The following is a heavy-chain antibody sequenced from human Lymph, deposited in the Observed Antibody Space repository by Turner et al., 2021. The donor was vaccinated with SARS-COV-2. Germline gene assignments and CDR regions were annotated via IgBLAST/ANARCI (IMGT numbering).Heavy chain of an antibody. D-gene: IGHD2-8*01. Sequence: QLQLQESGPGLVKPSETLSLTCTVSGGSISSSSYYWGWIRQAPGKGLEWIGSIYYSGSTYYNPSLKSRVTISVDTSKNQFSLKLSSGTAADTAVYYCARAPFIIVLMMYASGYFDNWGQGTLVTVSS. V-gene: IGHV4-39*01. CDR3: ARAPFIIVLMMYASGYFDN. CDR1: GGSISSSSYY. J-gene: IGHJ4*02. CDR2: IYYSGST.